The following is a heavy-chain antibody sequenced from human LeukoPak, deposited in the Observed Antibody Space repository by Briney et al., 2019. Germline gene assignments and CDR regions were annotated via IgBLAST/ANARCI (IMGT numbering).Heavy chain of an antibody. CDR3: ARDYAGSSDY. CDR2: INGDGSTT. D-gene: IGHD3-10*01. J-gene: IGHJ4*02. Sequence: GGSLRLSCTASGFTFSTYWINWVRQSPGKGLVWVALINGDGSTTTHADSVKGRFTISRDNAKNTAYLQMNSLRDEDTAVYFCARDYAGSSDYWGQGTLVTVSA. V-gene: IGHV3-74*03. CDR1: GFTFSTYW.